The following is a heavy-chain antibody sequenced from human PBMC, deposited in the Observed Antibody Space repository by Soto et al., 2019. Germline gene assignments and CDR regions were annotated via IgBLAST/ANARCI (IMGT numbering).Heavy chain of an antibody. Sequence: ASVKVSCKASGYTFTVYYMHWVRQAPGQGLEWMGMINPSGGGTSYAQKFQGRVTMTRDTSTSTAYMELSSPRSEDTAVYYCARGVVVAATHWFDPWGQGTLVTVSS. V-gene: IGHV1-46*01. CDR2: INPSGGGT. CDR3: ARGVVVAATHWFDP. D-gene: IGHD2-15*01. CDR1: GYTFTVYY. J-gene: IGHJ5*02.